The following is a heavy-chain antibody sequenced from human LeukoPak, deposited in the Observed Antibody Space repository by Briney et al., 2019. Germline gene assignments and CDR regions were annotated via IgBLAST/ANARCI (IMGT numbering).Heavy chain of an antibody. CDR2: IIPIFGTA. Sequence: SSVKVSCKASGGTFSSYAISWVRQAPGQGLEWMGRIIPIFGTANYAQKFQGRVTITTDESTSTAYMELSSLRSEDTAVYYCARGKMATITEFDYWGQGTLVTVSS. CDR3: ARGKMATITEFDY. D-gene: IGHD5-24*01. V-gene: IGHV1-69*05. J-gene: IGHJ4*02. CDR1: GGTFSSYA.